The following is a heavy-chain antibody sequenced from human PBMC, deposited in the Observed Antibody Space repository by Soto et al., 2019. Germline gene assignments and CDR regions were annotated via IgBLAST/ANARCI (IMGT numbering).Heavy chain of an antibody. CDR2: IIPIFGTA. V-gene: IGHV1-69*01. CDR3: ARGYSSSSGADFDY. CDR1: GGTFRSYA. J-gene: IGHJ4*02. Sequence: LVRGSCTASGGTFRSYAISRVRQAPGQGLEWMGGIIPIFGTANYAQKFQGRVTITADESASTAYMELSSLRSEDTAVYYCARGYSSSSGADFDYWGQGTLVTVSS. D-gene: IGHD6-6*01.